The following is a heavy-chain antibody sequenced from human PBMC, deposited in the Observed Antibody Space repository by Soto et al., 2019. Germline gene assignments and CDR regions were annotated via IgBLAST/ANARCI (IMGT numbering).Heavy chain of an antibody. CDR2: LKSQTDGETT. Sequence: SRRPSWAVAAFSSSIICISGVRQTEWNLLEWLGRLKSQTDGETTDYAAHVKGRFTISSDYARNSLFLHLNSLKIEDTAVYYCTTGWAHYYSSGQSPLNWGQGTLVTVSS. CDR1: AFSSSIIC. D-gene: IGHD3-22*01. J-gene: IGHJ4*03. V-gene: IGHV3-15*01. CDR3: TTGWAHYYSSGQSPLN.